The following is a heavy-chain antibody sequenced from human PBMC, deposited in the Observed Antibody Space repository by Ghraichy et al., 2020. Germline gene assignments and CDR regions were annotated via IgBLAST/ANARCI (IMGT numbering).Heavy chain of an antibody. Sequence: GGSLNISCAASGFTVSNNYMTWVRQAPGKGLEWVSVIYRGGTPYYAESVKGRFTVSRDNSNNTMYLEMNSLRAEDTAVYYCARDDPLTTSGGLDIWGQGTMVTVSS. J-gene: IGHJ3*02. CDR1: GFTVSNNY. CDR3: ARDDPLTTSGGLDI. D-gene: IGHD4-11*01. V-gene: IGHV3-53*01. CDR2: IYRGGTP.